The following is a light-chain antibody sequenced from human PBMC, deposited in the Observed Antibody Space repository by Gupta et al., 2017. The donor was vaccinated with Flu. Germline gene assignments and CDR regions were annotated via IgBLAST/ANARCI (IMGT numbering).Light chain of an antibody. Sequence: QSGLTQPPSASGTPGQRVSISCSGSSSSIGSNTVNWYQHLPGTAPKLLIYVNNQRPPGVPDRFSGSKSGTSASLAISGLQAEDEADYYCASWDDSLSGQVVFGGGTKLTVL. CDR1: SSSIGSNT. J-gene: IGLJ2*01. CDR3: ASWDDSLSGQVV. CDR2: VNN. V-gene: IGLV1-44*01.